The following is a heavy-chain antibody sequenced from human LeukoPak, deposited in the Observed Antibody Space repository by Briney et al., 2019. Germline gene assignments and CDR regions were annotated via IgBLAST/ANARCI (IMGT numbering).Heavy chain of an antibody. J-gene: IGHJ5*02. CDR1: GGSISSSSYY. V-gene: IGHV4-39*01. D-gene: IGHD1-1*01. CDR3: ARVPGGALNWFDP. Sequence: SETLSLTCTVSGGSISSSSYYWGWIRQPPGKGLEWIGTIYYSGSTYYNPSLKSRVTISVYTSKKQFSLKLSSVTAADTAVYYCARVPGGALNWFDPWGQGTLVTVSS. CDR2: IYYSGST.